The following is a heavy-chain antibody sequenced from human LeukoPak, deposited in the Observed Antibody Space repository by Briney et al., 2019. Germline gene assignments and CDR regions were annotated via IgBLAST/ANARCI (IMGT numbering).Heavy chain of an antibody. CDR3: ARPLLWFGESSIGY. J-gene: IGHJ4*02. Sequence: ASVKVSCKASGYTFTSYGISWVRQAPGQGLEWMGWISAYNGNTNYAQKLQGRVTMTTDTSTSTAYMELRSLRSDDTAVYYCARPLLWFGESSIGYWGQGTLVTVSS. CDR2: ISAYNGNT. D-gene: IGHD3-10*01. CDR1: GYTFTSYG. V-gene: IGHV1-18*01.